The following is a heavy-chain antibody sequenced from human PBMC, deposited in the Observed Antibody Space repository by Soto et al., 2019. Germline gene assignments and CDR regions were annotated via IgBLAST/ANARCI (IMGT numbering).Heavy chain of an antibody. CDR1: GGSFSGYY. Sequence: SETLSLTCAVYGGSFSGYYWSWIRQPPGKGLEWIGEINHSGSTNYNPSLKSRVTISVDTSKNQFSLKLSSVTAADTAVYYCAGGKRKYSHRYWFGPWGQRTLVTVSS. D-gene: IGHD5-18*01. V-gene: IGHV4-34*01. CDR3: AGGKRKYSHRYWFGP. J-gene: IGHJ5*02. CDR2: INHSGST.